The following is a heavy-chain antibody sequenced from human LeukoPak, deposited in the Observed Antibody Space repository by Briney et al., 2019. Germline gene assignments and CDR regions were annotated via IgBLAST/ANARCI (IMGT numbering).Heavy chain of an antibody. V-gene: IGHV4-31*03. CDR2: IYYSGST. J-gene: IGHJ4*02. CDR3: ATRSNSWYYFDY. D-gene: IGHD6-13*01. CDR1: GGSISSGDYC. Sequence: SETLSLTCTVPGGSISSGDYCWSWIRQHPGKGLEWIGYIYYSGSTYYNPSLKSRVTISVDTSKNQFSLKLSSVTAADTAVYYCATRSNSWYYFDYWGQGALVAVSS.